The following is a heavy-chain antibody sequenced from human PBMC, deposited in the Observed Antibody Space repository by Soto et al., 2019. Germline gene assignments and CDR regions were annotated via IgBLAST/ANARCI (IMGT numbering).Heavy chain of an antibody. CDR1: GDSITSSRYY. CDR3: ARQTASIVRQGDFDY. J-gene: IGHJ4*02. Sequence: QLQRQESGPGLVKPSETLSLTCSVFGDSITSSRYYWGWIRQSPQTGLEWIGSIYYSGSTFYNPSLNSRVTNSVDTTKNQFYLKLTSVSAADTSLYFCARQTASIVRQGDFDYWGQGTLVTVSS. V-gene: IGHV4-39*01. D-gene: IGHD2-2*01. CDR2: IYYSGST.